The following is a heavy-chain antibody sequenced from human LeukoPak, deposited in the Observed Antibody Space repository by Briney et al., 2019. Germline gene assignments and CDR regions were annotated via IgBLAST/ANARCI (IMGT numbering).Heavy chain of an antibody. CDR3: ARTQKPEYYYYYYMDA. CDR2: IYYSGST. V-gene: IGHV4-59*08. Sequence: PSETLSLTCTVSGGSISSYYWSWIRQPPGKGLEWIGYIYYSGSTNYNPSLKSRVTISVDTSKNQSSLKLSSVTAADTAVYYCARTQKPEYYYYYYMDAWGKGTTVTVSS. J-gene: IGHJ6*03. D-gene: IGHD1-7*01. CDR1: GGSISSYY.